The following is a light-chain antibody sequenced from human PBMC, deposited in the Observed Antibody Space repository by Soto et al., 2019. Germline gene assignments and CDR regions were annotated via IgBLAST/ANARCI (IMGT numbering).Light chain of an antibody. Sequence: QSALTQPASVSGSPGQSITISCTGTSSDIGDSNFVSWYQQHPGKAPKLMIYEVSKRPSGVPDRFSGSKSGNTASLTVSGLQAEDEADYYCSSYAGSNNLVFGGGTKLTVL. V-gene: IGLV2-8*01. CDR2: EVS. J-gene: IGLJ2*01. CDR3: SSYAGSNNLV. CDR1: SSDIGDSNF.